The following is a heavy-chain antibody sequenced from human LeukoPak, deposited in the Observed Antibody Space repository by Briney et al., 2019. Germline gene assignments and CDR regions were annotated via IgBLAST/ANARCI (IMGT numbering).Heavy chain of an antibody. CDR1: GYTFTGYY. CDR3: ARSGSSWNGELDY. J-gene: IGHJ4*02. Sequence: ASVKVSCKASGYTFTGYYMHWVRQAPGQGLEWMGWMNPNSGNTGYAQKFQGRVTITRNTSISTAYMELSSLRSEDTAVYYCARSGSSWNGELDYWGQGTLVTVSS. CDR2: MNPNSGNT. V-gene: IGHV1-8*03. D-gene: IGHD6-13*01.